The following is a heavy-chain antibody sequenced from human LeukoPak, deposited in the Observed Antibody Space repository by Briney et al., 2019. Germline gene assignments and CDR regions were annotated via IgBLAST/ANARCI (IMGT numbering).Heavy chain of an antibody. CDR1: GFIFSNYW. CDR2: IKQDGSEK. J-gene: IGHJ4*02. V-gene: IGHV3-7*01. D-gene: IGHD2/OR15-2a*01. CDR3: ARDFL. Sequence: GGSLRLSCAASGFIFSNYWTSWVRQVPEKGLEWVANIKQDGSEKYYVDSVKGRFTISRDNAKNSLYLQMNSLRAEDAAVYYCARDFLWGQGTLVTVSS.